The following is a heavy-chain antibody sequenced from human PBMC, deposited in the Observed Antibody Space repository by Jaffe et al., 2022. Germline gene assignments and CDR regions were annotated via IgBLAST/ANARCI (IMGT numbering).Heavy chain of an antibody. V-gene: IGHV3-15*01. CDR2: IKTTSEGGTA. CDR1: DFAFKNAW. CDR3: ITMWAYYYGSDY. D-gene: IGHD3-10*01. Sequence: EVQLVESGGDLVKPGGSLRLSCAASDFAFKNAWMSWVRQAPGKGLEWVGRIKTTSEGGTADYAAPVKGRFSISRDDSNNRLYLQMNSLKTEDTAVYYCITMWAYYYGSDYWGQGTLVTVSS. J-gene: IGHJ4*02.